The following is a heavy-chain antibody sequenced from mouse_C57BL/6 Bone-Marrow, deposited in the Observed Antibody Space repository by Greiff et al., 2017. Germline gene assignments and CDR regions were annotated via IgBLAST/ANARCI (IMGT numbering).Heavy chain of an antibody. D-gene: IGHD2-1*01. Sequence: QVQLKQSGAELVRPGTSVQVSCKASGYAFTNYLIEWVKQRPGQGLEWIGVINPGSGGTNYNEKFKGKATLTADKSSSTAYMQLSSLTSEDSAVYFCAREGIYYGNYLFAYWGQGTLVTVSA. CDR3: AREGIYYGNYLFAY. CDR2: INPGSGGT. J-gene: IGHJ3*01. V-gene: IGHV1-54*01. CDR1: GYAFTNYL.